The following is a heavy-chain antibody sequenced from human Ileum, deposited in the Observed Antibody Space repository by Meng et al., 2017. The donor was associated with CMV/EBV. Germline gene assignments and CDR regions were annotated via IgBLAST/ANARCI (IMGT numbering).Heavy chain of an antibody. Sequence: AACGFTFSNYGMHWVRQAPGKGLEWVAVISYDGSNKYYADSVKGRFTISRDNSKNTLYLQMNSLRAEDTAVYYCARATDSYGNWFDPWGQGTLVTVSS. J-gene: IGHJ5*02. CDR3: ARATDSYGNWFDP. CDR2: ISYDGSNK. CDR1: GFTFSNYG. D-gene: IGHD5-18*01. V-gene: IGHV3-30*04.